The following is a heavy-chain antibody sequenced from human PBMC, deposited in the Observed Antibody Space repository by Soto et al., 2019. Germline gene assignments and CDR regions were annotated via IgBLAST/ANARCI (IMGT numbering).Heavy chain of an antibody. CDR2: ISFDGNNG. J-gene: IGHJ4*02. CDR3: ARDRSDV. V-gene: IGHV3-30-3*01. CDR1: GFTLSSYA. Sequence: QVQLVESGGGVVRPGRSMRLSCAASGFTLSSYAKYWVRQAPGKGLEWVAFISFDGNNGYADSVKGRFTISRDNSKNTVYLQMNSLRGEDTAVYYCARDRSDVWGQGTLVTVSS.